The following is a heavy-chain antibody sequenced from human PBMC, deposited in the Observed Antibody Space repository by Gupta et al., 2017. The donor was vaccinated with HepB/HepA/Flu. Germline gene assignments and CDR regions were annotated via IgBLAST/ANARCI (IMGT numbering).Heavy chain of an antibody. Sequence: QLQLQESGPGLVKPSETLSLTCTVSGGSISSSSYYWGWIRQPPGKGLEWIGSIYYSGSTYYNPSLKSRVTISVDTSKNQFSLKLSSVTAADTAVYYCARRSGWRDAFDIWGQGTMVTVSS. CDR1: GGSISSSSYY. D-gene: IGHD6-19*01. CDR3: ARRSGWRDAFDI. CDR2: IYYSGST. V-gene: IGHV4-39*01. J-gene: IGHJ3*02.